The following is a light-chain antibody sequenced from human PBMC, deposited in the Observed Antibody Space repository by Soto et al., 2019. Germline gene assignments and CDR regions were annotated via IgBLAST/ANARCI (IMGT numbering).Light chain of an antibody. CDR1: QGISNY. Sequence: DIQMTQSPSSLSASVGDRVTITCRASQGISNYLAWYQQKPGKVPKFLMYAASTLQSGVPSRFSGSGSGTDFTLTISSLQPEDVATYYWQKYNSPWTFGQGTKVEIK. V-gene: IGKV1-27*01. CDR3: QKYNSPWT. CDR2: AAS. J-gene: IGKJ1*01.